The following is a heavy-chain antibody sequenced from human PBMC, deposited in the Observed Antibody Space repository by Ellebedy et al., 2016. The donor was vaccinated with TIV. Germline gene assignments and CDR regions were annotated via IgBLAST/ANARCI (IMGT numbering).Heavy chain of an antibody. V-gene: IGHV3-11*01. Sequence: GESLKISXAASGFTFSDYYMSWIRQAPGKGLEWVSYISSSGSTIYYADSVKGRFTISRDNAKNSLYLQMNSLRAEDTAVYYCAKTNQQLVRWGISIYWGQGTLVTVSS. CDR1: GFTFSDYY. CDR3: AKTNQQLVRWGISIY. CDR2: ISSSGSTI. D-gene: IGHD6-13*01. J-gene: IGHJ4*02.